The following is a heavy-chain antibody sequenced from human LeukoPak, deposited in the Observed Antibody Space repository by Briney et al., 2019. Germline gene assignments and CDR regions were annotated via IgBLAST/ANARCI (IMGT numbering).Heavy chain of an antibody. CDR2: ISYDGRNK. CDR1: GFTFGSYA. J-gene: IGHJ5*02. Sequence: PGGSLRLSCAASGFTFGSYAMHWVRRAPGEGLEWVAFISYDGRNKYHADSVKGRFTISRDNSKNTLYPQMNGLRAEDTAVYYCARVASAQLWYNWFDPWGQGTQVTVSS. V-gene: IGHV3-30*04. CDR3: ARVASAQLWYNWFDP. D-gene: IGHD5-18*01.